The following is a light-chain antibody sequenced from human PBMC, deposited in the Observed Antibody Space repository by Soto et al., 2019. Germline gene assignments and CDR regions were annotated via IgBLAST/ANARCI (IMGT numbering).Light chain of an antibody. V-gene: IGKV3-20*01. J-gene: IGKJ1*01. CDR2: GAS. CDR1: QSISSSY. Sequence: EIVLTQSPGTLSLSPGKSATLSCRASQSISSSYLAWYQQRPGQATRLLIYGASSRATGIPDRFSGSGSGTEFTLTISRLEPEEFAVYYCQQYGSSSWTVGQGTKVDIK. CDR3: QQYGSSSWT.